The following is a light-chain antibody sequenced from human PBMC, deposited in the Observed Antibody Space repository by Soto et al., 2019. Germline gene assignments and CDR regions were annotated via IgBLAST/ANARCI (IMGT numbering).Light chain of an antibody. CDR1: QSVSNY. V-gene: IGKV3-11*01. J-gene: IGKJ4*01. Sequence: EIVLTQSQATLSLAPGERATLSCRASQSVSNYLAWYQQKPGQAPRLLIYAASNRATGIPARFSGSGSGTDFTLTIRSLEPEDFAVYYCQQRSNCPLLTSGGGTTVEIK. CDR3: QQRSNCPLLT. CDR2: AAS.